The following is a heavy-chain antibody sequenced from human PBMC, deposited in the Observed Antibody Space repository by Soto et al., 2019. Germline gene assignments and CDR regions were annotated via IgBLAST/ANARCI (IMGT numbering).Heavy chain of an antibody. V-gene: IGHV3-53*01. D-gene: IGHD3-22*01. Sequence: PGGSLRLSCAVPGFTVSNNYMSWVRQAPGEGLEWVSVLYSGGSTYYAGSVKGRFIISRDNSNNTLYLQMNSLRAEDTAVYYCAREPFDSSGYPVGYFDYWGQGTLVTVSS. CDR1: GFTVSNNY. CDR2: LYSGGST. CDR3: AREPFDSSGYPVGYFDY. J-gene: IGHJ4*02.